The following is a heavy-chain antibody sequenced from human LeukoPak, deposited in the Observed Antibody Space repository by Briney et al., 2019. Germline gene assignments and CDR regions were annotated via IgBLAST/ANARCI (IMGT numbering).Heavy chain of an antibody. D-gene: IGHD4-17*01. CDR2: ISGGSGGT. Sequence: GGSLRLSCAASGFTFTSYAMSWVRQAPGKGLEWVSSISGGSGGTYYADSVRGRFTISRDNSRSTLYLQMNSLRAEDTAVYYCAKEETTVTTWVDYWGQGTLVTVSS. CDR1: GFTFTSYA. V-gene: IGHV3-23*01. J-gene: IGHJ4*02. CDR3: AKEETTVTTWVDY.